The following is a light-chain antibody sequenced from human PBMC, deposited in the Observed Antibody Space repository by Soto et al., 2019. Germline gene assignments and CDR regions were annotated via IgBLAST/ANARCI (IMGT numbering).Light chain of an antibody. J-gene: IGLJ2*01. V-gene: IGLV2-14*01. CDR3: VSYTSSDTLVV. Sequence: QSALTQPASVSGSPGQSITISCTGTSSDVGGYKYVSWYQQHPGKAPKLMIYEVNNRPSGVSNRFSGSKSGNTASLTISGLQAEDEAEYYCVSYTSSDTLVVFGGGTKLTVL. CDR2: EVN. CDR1: SSDVGGYKY.